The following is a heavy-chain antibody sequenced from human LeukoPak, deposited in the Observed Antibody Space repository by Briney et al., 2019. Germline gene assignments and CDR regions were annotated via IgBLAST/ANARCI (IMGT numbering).Heavy chain of an antibody. V-gene: IGHV3-66*01. CDR1: GFTFSNAW. CDR3: ATLVTVFDY. J-gene: IGHJ4*02. CDR2: IYSDGGT. Sequence: GGSLRLSCAASGFTFSNAWMSWVRQAPGKGLEWVSVIYSDGGTDYADSVKGRFTISRDNSKNTLYLQMNSLRAEDTAVYYCATLVTVFDYWGQGTLVTVSS. D-gene: IGHD4-11*01.